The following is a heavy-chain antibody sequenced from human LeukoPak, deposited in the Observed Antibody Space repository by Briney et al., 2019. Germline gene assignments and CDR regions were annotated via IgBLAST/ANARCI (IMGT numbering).Heavy chain of an antibody. Sequence: SETLSLTCAVSGDSITSHNWWSWVRPSPGKGLEWIGEIYHSGTTNYSPSLKSRVTISVDKSKNQSSLRLTSVTAADTAVYFCASCLFDYYYFDQWGQGTLVTVSS. J-gene: IGHJ4*02. CDR3: ASCLFDYYYFDQ. D-gene: IGHD3-10*01. CDR1: GDSITSHNW. V-gene: IGHV4-4*02. CDR2: IYHSGTT.